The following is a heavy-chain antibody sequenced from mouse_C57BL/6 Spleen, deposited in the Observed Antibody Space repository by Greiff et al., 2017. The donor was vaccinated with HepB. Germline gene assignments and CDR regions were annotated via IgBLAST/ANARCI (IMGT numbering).Heavy chain of an antibody. J-gene: IGHJ3*01. CDR3: ARDYGSSPWFAY. CDR2: IDPANGNT. D-gene: IGHD1-1*01. V-gene: IGHV14-3*01. CDR1: GFNIKNTY. Sequence: EVQLQQSVAELVRPGASVKLSCTASGFNIKNTYMPWVKQRPEQGLEWIGRIDPANGNTKYAPEFQGKATITADTSSNTAYLQLSSLTSEDTAIYYCARDYGSSPWFAYWGQGTLVTVSA.